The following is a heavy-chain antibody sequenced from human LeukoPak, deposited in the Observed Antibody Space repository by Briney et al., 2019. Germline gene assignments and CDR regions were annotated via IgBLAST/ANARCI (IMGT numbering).Heavy chain of an antibody. CDR1: GYTFTSYA. Sequence: ASVKVSCKASGYTFTSYAMHWVRQAPGQRLEWMGWINAGNGNTKYSQKFQGRVTITRDTSASTAYMELSSLRSEDTAVYYCARVSLAAAGTDAFDIWGQGTMVAVSS. J-gene: IGHJ3*02. CDR3: ARVSLAAAGTDAFDI. D-gene: IGHD6-13*01. V-gene: IGHV1-3*01. CDR2: INAGNGNT.